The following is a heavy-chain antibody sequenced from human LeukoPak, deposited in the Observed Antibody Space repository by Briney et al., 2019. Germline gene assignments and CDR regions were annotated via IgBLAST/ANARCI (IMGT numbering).Heavy chain of an antibody. CDR1: GFTFSSYA. V-gene: IGHV3-30-3*01. D-gene: IGHD2-2*02. CDR2: ISYDGNNK. Sequence: PGGSLRLSCAASGFTFSSYAMHWVRQAPDKGLEWVVVISYDGNNKFYTESVKGRFTVTRDNSKSTLYLQMNSLRAEDTAVYYCARTDCSSTSCYTGGVRFDPWGPGTLVIVSS. CDR3: ARTDCSSTSCYTGGVRFDP. J-gene: IGHJ5*02.